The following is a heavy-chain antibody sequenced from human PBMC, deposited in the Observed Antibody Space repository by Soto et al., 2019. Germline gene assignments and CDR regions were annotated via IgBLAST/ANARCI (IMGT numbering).Heavy chain of an antibody. J-gene: IGHJ6*02. D-gene: IGHD3-3*01. CDR2: IYYSGST. CDR3: ARSPGRNPYDFWSGYYHAFPGLYGMDV. Sequence: PSETLSLTCTVSGGSISSGGYYWSWIRQHPGKGLEWIGYIYYSGSTYYNPSLKSRVTISVDTSKNQFSLKLSSVTAADTAVYYCARSPGRNPYDFWSGYYHAFPGLYGMDVWGQGTTVTVSS. V-gene: IGHV4-31*03. CDR1: GGSISSGGYY.